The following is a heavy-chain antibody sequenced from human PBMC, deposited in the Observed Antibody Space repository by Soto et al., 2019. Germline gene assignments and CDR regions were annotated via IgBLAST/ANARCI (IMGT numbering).Heavy chain of an antibody. Sequence: QVQLVQSGAEVKKSGSSVKVSCKASGGTFSSYAISWVRQAPGQGLEWMGGIIPIFGTANYAQKFQGRVTITADVSTSTAYMQRSRLSSADTAVYYCARDSGGTTVAFGMDFWGQGTTVTVSS. J-gene: IGHJ6*02. CDR3: ARDSGGTTVAFGMDF. CDR2: IIPIFGTA. V-gene: IGHV1-69*01. CDR1: GGTFSSYA. D-gene: IGHD4-17*01.